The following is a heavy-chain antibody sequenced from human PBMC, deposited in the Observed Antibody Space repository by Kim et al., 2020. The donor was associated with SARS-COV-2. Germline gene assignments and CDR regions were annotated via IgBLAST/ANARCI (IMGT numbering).Heavy chain of an antibody. D-gene: IGHD3-10*01. CDR3: ARTGRINYYGMDV. CDR1: GGSFSGYY. Sequence: SETLSLTCAVYGGSFSGYYWSWIRQPPGKGLEWIGEINHSGSTNYNPSLKSRVTISVDTSKNQFSLKLSSVTAADTAVYYCARTGRINYYGMDVWGQGTTVTVSS. V-gene: IGHV4-34*01. J-gene: IGHJ6*02. CDR2: INHSGST.